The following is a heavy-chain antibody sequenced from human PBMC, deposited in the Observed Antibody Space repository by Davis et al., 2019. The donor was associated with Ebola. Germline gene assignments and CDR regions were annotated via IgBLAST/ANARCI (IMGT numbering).Heavy chain of an antibody. V-gene: IGHV3-23*01. CDR3: ARDTDSPIRADY. J-gene: IGHJ4*02. CDR2: ITSGGST. CDR1: GFTFSYYA. D-gene: IGHD2-8*02. Sequence: PGGSLRLSCAASGFTFSYYALTWVRQAPGKGLQWVSTITSGGSTYYADSVKGRFTVSRDNSKNTLYLQMKSLRAEDTAVYYCARDTDSPIRADYWGQGTLVTVSS.